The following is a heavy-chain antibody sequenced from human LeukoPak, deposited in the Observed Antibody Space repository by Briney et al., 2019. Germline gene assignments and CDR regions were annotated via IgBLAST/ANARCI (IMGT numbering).Heavy chain of an antibody. CDR1: GGSFSGYY. V-gene: IGHV4-34*01. J-gene: IGHJ4*02. CDR3: ARTHRALAFDY. CDR2: INHRGST. D-gene: IGHD3-10*01. Sequence: SETLSLTCAVYGGSFSGYYWSWIRQPPGKGLEWIGEINHRGSTNYNPSLKSRVTIAVDTSKNQFSLKLSSVTAADTAVYYCARTHRALAFDYWGQGTLVTVSS.